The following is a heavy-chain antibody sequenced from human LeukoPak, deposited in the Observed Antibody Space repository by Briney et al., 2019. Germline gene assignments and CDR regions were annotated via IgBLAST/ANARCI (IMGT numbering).Heavy chain of an antibody. CDR3: PRDYYGSTGYMYDAFDI. D-gene: IGHD3-22*01. CDR2: IYSGDSDT. J-gene: IGHJ3*02. CDR1: GYRFTRYW. Sequence: GESLKISCKGSGYRFTRYWNGWVRQVPGKGLGWLGIIYSGDSDTIYSPSFQGQVTISADNSIGTASLQWRILKASDTAMNYCPRDYYGSTGYMYDAFDIWGQGTMVTVSS. V-gene: IGHV5-51*01.